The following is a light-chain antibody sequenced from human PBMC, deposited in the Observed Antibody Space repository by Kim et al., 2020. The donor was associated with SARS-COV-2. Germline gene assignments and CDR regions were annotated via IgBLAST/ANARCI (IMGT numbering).Light chain of an antibody. CDR2: RND. CDR1: SSNIGSHP. J-gene: IGLJ1*01. Sequence: QSVLTQPPSASGTPGQRVTISCSGSSSNIGSHPVYWYQQFPGTAPKLLIYRNDQRPSGVPDRFSGSKSGTSASLAISGLRSADEADYYCAARDDSLSGYVFGAGTKVTVL. V-gene: IGLV1-47*01. CDR3: AARDDSLSGYV.